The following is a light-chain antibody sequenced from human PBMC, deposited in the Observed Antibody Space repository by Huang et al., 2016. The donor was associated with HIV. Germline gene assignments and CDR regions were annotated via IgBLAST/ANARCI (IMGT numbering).Light chain of an antibody. J-gene: IGKJ2*02. V-gene: IGKV2-29*02. CDR1: QSLLLGDGKTF. CDR2: DFS. Sequence: IVMTQTPLSLSVTPGQPATISCKSNQSLLLGDGKTFLYWYLQRAGQSPQPLIYDFSSRFAGVPDRVSGSGSGTDFTLKSSRVEAGDVGIYYCMQSVHLRTFGQGTKLEIK. CDR3: MQSVHLRT.